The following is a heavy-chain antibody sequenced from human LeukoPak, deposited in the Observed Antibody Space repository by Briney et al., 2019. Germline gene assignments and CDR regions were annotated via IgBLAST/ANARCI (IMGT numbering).Heavy chain of an antibody. CDR1: GGSISSNNW. J-gene: IGHJ4*02. CDR2: IYYSGST. Sequence: PSGTLSLTCAVSGGSISSNNWWSWVRQPPGKGLEWIGSIYYSGSTYYNPSLKSRVTISVDTSKNQFSLKLSSVTAADTAVYYCASLRYSGSYLDYWGQGTLVTVSS. CDR3: ASLRYSGSYLDY. D-gene: IGHD1-26*01. V-gene: IGHV4-4*02.